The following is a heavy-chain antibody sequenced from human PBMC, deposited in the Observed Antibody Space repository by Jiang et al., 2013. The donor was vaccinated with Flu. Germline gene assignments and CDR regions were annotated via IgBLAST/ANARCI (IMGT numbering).Heavy chain of an antibody. CDR2: TYYRSKWYN. D-gene: IGHD6-19*01. J-gene: IGHJ6*04. CDR1: SVSSNSAA. CDR3: ARVERTSGWYLGDYYYYGMDV. V-gene: IGHV6-1*01. Sequence: SVSSNSAAWNWIRQSPSRGLEWLGRTYYRSKWYNDYAVSVKSRITINPDTSKNQFSLQLNSVTPEDTAVYYCARVERTSGWYLGDYYYYGMDVWGKGTTVTVSS.